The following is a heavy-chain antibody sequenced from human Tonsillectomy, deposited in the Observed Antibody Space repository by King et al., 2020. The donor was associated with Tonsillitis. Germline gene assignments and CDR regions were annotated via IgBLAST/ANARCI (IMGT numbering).Heavy chain of an antibody. J-gene: IGHJ4*02. CDR3: ARDNPESTLDY. CDR2: IYSSGAT. V-gene: IGHV4-59*01. Sequence: QLQESGPGLVKPSETLSLTCTVSGGSISSYYWSWIRQPPGMGLEWIGYIYSSGATKYNPSLKSRVTISVDTSKSQFSLKLSSVTAADTAVYYCARDNPESTLDYWGQGTLVTVSS. D-gene: IGHD1-14*01. CDR1: GGSISSYY.